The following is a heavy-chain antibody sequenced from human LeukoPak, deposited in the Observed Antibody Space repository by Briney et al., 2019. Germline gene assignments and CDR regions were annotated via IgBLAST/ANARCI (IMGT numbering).Heavy chain of an antibody. CDR1: GFNFSTSA. CDR2: ISVGGDNI. D-gene: IGHD3-16*01. J-gene: IGHJ5*01. V-gene: IGHV3-23*01. Sequence: PGGSLRLSCAASGFNFSTSAMTWVRQAPGKRLEWVSSISVGGDNIYYADSVKGRFTTSRDNSHSTLSLQMNSLRGEDTAIYFCAKIERGGTCFDSWGQGTLVTVSS. CDR3: AKIERGGTCFDS.